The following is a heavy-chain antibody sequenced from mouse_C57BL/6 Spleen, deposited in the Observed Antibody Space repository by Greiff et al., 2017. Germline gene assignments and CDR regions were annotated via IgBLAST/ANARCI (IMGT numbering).Heavy chain of an antibody. V-gene: IGHV1-82*01. CDR2: IYPGDGDT. D-gene: IGHD2-14*01. CDR3: ARSVRYAAMDY. CDR1: GYAFSSSW. J-gene: IGHJ4*01. Sequence: VQLQQSGPELVKPGASVKISCKASGYAFSSSWMNWVKQRPGKGLEWIGRIYPGDGDTNYNGKFKGKATLTADKSSSTAYMQLSSLTSEDSAVYVCARSVRYAAMDYWGQGTSVTVSS.